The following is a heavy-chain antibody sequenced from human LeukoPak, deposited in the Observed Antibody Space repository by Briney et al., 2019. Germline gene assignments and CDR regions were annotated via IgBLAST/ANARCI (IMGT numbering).Heavy chain of an antibody. D-gene: IGHD3-16*01. J-gene: IGHJ3*02. CDR1: GFTFSTYW. Sequence: GGSLRLSCEASGFTFSTYWMKWVRQAPGKGLEWVANIKQDGSQKYYADSVKGRFTISGDNAKNSLYLQMNSLRPEDSAMYYCARELWELDAFDIWGQGTMVIVSS. V-gene: IGHV3-7*03. CDR3: ARELWELDAFDI. CDR2: IKQDGSQK.